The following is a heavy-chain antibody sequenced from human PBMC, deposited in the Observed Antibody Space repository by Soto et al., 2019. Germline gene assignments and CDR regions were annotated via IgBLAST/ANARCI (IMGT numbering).Heavy chain of an antibody. CDR3: ARDVDYYGMDV. CDR2: IYYSGST. J-gene: IGHJ6*02. V-gene: IGHV4-59*01. Sequence: PSDTLSLTCTVSGGSISSYYWSWIRQPPGKGLEWIGYIYYSGSTNYNPSLKSRVTISVDTSKNQFSLKLSSVTAADTAVYYCARDVDYYGMDVWGQGTTVTVSS. CDR1: GGSISSYY.